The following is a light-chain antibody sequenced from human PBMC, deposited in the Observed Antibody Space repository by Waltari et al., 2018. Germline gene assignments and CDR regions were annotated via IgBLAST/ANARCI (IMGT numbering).Light chain of an antibody. CDR1: SSNIGSNT. Sequence: QSVLTQPPSAPGTPGQRVIISCSGSSSNIGSNTVHWYQHLPGTAPKLLIYTNYQRPSGVPDRFSASKSGTSAALTISGLQSVDEADYYCAAWDNNGHVVFGGGTKVTIL. J-gene: IGLJ2*01. CDR2: TNY. V-gene: IGLV1-44*01. CDR3: AAWDNNGHVV.